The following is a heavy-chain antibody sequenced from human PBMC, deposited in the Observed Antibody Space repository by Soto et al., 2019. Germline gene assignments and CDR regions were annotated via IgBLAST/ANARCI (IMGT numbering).Heavy chain of an antibody. CDR3: ARRIVSTEMFDY. CDR1: GGSLTSYY. V-gene: IGHV4-59*08. Sequence: SETLSLTCTVSGGSLTSYYWSWIRQPPGKGLEWIGFVYYTGIARYNPSLKSRVTISVDTSKNQFSLKLTSVTAADTAIYYCARRIVSTEMFDYWGQGTLVTVSS. CDR2: VYYTGIA. J-gene: IGHJ4*02. D-gene: IGHD5-12*01.